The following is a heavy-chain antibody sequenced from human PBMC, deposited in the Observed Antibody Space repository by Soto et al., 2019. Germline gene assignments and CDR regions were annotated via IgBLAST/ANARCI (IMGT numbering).Heavy chain of an antibody. D-gene: IGHD3-10*01. V-gene: IGHV4-59*01. J-gene: IGHJ4*02. Sequence: QVQLQESGPGLVKPSETLSLTCTVSGGSISSYYWSWIRQPPGKGLEWIGYIYYSGSTNYNPSLKSRVTISVDPSKDQFPLKLSSVTAADTAVYYCASSNYYGSGSSLDYWGQGTLVTVSS. CDR2: IYYSGST. CDR3: ASSNYYGSGSSLDY. CDR1: GGSISSYY.